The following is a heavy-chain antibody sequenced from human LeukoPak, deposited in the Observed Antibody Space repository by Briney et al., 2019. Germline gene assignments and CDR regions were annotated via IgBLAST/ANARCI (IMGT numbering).Heavy chain of an antibody. J-gene: IGHJ4*02. CDR2: ISPNSGDR. CDR1: GYTFTGHY. D-gene: IGHD6-19*01. V-gene: IGHV1-2*02. CDR3: AREGWDQRDTAAFDH. Sequence: EASVKVSCKASGYTFTGHYMHWARQAPGQGLEWLGWISPNSGDRNSAQKFQGRVTMTRDTSISTVYMELSRLGRDDTAVYYCAREGWDQRDTAAFDHWGQGTLVTVSS.